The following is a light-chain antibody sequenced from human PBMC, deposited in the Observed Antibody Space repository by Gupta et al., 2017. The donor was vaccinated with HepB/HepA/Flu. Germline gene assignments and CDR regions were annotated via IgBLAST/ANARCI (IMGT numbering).Light chain of an antibody. CDR2: EAS. CDR1: QSVSSY. J-gene: IGKJ4*01. Sequence: EVVLTQSPATLSLSPGERATLSCRASQSVSSYFAWYQQKPGQAPRLLIYEASSRAPGIPARFSGSGAGTDFTLTTSSRDPEDSALYYCQVRSNGSPEGTFGGGTKVEIK. V-gene: IGKV3-11*01. CDR3: QVRSNGSPEGT.